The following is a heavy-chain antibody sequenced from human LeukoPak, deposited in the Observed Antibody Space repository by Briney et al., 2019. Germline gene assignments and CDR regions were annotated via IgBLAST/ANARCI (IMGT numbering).Heavy chain of an antibody. Sequence: GGSLRLSCAASGFTFSSYAMHWVRQAPGKGLEYVSAISSNGGSTYYANSVKGRFTISRDNSKNTLYLQMGSLRAEDMAVYYCARGAYYDFWSGLFDYWGQGTLVTVSS. J-gene: IGHJ4*02. D-gene: IGHD3-3*01. V-gene: IGHV3-64*01. CDR1: GFTFSSYA. CDR3: ARGAYYDFWSGLFDY. CDR2: ISSNGGST.